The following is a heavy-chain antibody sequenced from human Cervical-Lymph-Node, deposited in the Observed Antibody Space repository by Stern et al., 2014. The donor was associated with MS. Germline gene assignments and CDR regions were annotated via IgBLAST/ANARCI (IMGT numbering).Heavy chain of an antibody. J-gene: IGHJ6*02. Sequence: QITLKESGPTLVKPTQTLTLTCTFSGFSLSTSGVGVGWIRQPPGKALEWLALIYWDDDKRYSPSLKSRLTITKDTSKNQVVLTMTNMDPVDTATYYCARLADLNCSSTSCYASYYYYGMDVWGQGTTVTVSS. D-gene: IGHD2-2*01. V-gene: IGHV2-5*02. CDR2: IYWDDDK. CDR1: GFSLSTSGVG. CDR3: ARLADLNCSSTSCYASYYYYGMDV.